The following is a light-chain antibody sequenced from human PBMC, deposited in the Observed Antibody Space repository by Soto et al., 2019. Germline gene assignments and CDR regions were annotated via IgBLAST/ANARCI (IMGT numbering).Light chain of an antibody. V-gene: IGLV1-47*02. Sequence: QSVLTQPPSASGTPGQRVTISCSGRNANIGNNFVCWYQQLPGTAPKLLIYSNDQRPSGVPDRFSGSKSGTSATLGITGLQAGDEGDYYCATWDSRLRALLFGGGTKVTVL. CDR3: ATWDSRLRALL. J-gene: IGLJ2*01. CDR2: SND. CDR1: NANIGNNF.